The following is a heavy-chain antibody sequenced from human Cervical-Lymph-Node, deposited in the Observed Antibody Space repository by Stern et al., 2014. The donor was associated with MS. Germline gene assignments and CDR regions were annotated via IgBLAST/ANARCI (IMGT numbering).Heavy chain of an antibody. CDR1: GFTFDDYA. Sequence: EVQLVESGGGLVQPGRSLRLSCAASGFTFDDYAMHWVRQAPGKGLEWVSGITWNSVCVGYADSVKGRFTISRDNAKNSLYLQMNSLRGDDTALYYCAKGSGGSGYYPVALDYWGQGTLVTVSS. D-gene: IGHD3-3*01. J-gene: IGHJ4*02. CDR3: AKGSGGSGYYPVALDY. V-gene: IGHV3-9*01. CDR2: ITWNSVCV.